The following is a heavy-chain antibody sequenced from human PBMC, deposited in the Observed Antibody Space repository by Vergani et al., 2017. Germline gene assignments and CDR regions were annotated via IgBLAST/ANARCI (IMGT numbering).Heavy chain of an antibody. CDR3: ARHTTYTDS. V-gene: IGHV5-51*01. Sequence: EVELVQSGPEMRKPRESLKILCKGSEYSFGNYWIVWVRQMPGKGLEWIGIIYPADSDTRYSLSFQRLLTISADKSISTAFLQWDSLKASDAALYYCARHTTYTDSWGQGTLVTVSS. CDR1: EYSFGNYW. J-gene: IGHJ4*02. CDR2: IYPADSDT. D-gene: IGHD1-1*01.